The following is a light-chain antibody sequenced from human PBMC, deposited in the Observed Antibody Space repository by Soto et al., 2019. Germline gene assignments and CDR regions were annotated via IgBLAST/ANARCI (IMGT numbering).Light chain of an antibody. V-gene: IGKV3-11*01. CDR3: QQRSNWPPT. CDR2: DAS. Sequence: EIVLAQSPATLSLSPGGGATLSCRASQSVTSYLAWYQQKPGQAPRLLIYDASNRATGIPARFSGSGSGTDFTLTISSLEPEDFAVYYCQQRSNWPPTFGQGTRLEIK. CDR1: QSVTSY. J-gene: IGKJ5*01.